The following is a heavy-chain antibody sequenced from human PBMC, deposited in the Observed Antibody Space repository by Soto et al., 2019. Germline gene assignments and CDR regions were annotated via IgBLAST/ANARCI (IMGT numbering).Heavy chain of an antibody. CDR3: ARGKLATLTDF. V-gene: IGHV1-8*01. Sequence: AASVKVSCKASGYSFTDYDINWVRQATGQGLEWMGWMNPNTGNTRYAQKFQGRFIMTRDTSISTAYMELGSLRSEDTAVYYCARGKLATLTDFWGQGTLVTVS. J-gene: IGHJ4*02. D-gene: IGHD5-12*01. CDR1: GYSFTDYD. CDR2: MNPNTGNT.